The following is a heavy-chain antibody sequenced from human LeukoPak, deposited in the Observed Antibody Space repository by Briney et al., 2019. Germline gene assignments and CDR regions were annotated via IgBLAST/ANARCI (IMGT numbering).Heavy chain of an antibody. CDR3: ARGSRTIELGDDY. D-gene: IGHD5-24*01. J-gene: IGHJ4*02. V-gene: IGHV3-11*06. Sequence: GRSLRLSCAASGFTFSDSYMSWIRQAPGKGLEWVSYISSSSSDTNYADSVKGRFTISRDNAKNSLYLQMNSLRAEDTAVYYCARGSRTIELGDDYWGQGTLVTVSS. CDR2: ISSSSSDT. CDR1: GFTFSDSY.